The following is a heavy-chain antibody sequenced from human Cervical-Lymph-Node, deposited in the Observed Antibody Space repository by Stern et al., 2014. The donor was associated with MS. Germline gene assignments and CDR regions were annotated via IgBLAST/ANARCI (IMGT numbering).Heavy chain of an antibody. V-gene: IGHV1-18*01. CDR2: VSPYNGNT. CDR1: GYTFISYG. Sequence: QVQLVQSGAEVKKPGASVKVSCKASGYTFISYGISWVRQAPGQGLEWMGWVSPYNGNTNYAEKFHARVAMATETSTSTAYMELRSLRSDDTAVYYCVRAREGRYYYDSSGYYEYWGQGALVTVSS. J-gene: IGHJ4*02. CDR3: VRAREGRYYYDSSGYYEY. D-gene: IGHD3-22*01.